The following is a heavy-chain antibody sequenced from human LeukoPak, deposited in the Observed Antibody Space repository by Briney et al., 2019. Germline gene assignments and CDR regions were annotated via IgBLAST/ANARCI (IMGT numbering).Heavy chain of an antibody. V-gene: IGHV4-4*07. CDR1: GGSISSHY. Sequence: SETLSLTCTVSGGSISSHYWNWIRQPAGKGLEWIGRIYTSGSTSYNPSLKSRVTMSLDTSKNQFSLKLTSVTAADTAVYYWARGPGEAATEKWGAFDSWGQGILVTVSS. CDR2: IYTSGST. CDR3: ARGPGEAATEKWGAFDS. J-gene: IGHJ4*02. D-gene: IGHD6-13*01.